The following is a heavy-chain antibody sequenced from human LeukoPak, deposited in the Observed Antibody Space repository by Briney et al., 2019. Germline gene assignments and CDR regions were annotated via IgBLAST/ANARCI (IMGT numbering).Heavy chain of an antibody. J-gene: IGHJ5*02. CDR2: ISGSGGST. CDR3: ARVSRSGFDP. CDR1: GFAFSSYA. D-gene: IGHD5-24*01. Sequence: PGGSLRLSCAASGFAFSSYAMSWVRQAPGKGLEWVSAISGSGGSTYYADSVKGRFTISRDNAKNSLYLQMNSLRAEDTAVYYCARVSRSGFDPWGQGTLVTVSS. V-gene: IGHV3-23*01.